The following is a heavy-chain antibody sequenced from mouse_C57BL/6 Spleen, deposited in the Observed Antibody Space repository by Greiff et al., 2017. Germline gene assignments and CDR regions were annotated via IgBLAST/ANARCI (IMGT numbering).Heavy chain of an antibody. D-gene: IGHD1-1*01. CDR3: ARIYYYGSSYENYFDY. J-gene: IGHJ2*01. CDR1: GFTFSSYA. Sequence: EVKLVESGGGLVKPGGSLKLSCAASGFTFSSYAMSWVRQTPEKRLEWVATISDGGSYTYYPDNVKGRFTISRDNAKNNLYLQMSHLKSEDTAMYYCARIYYYGSSYENYFDYWGQGTTLTVSS. CDR2: ISDGGSYT. V-gene: IGHV5-4*03.